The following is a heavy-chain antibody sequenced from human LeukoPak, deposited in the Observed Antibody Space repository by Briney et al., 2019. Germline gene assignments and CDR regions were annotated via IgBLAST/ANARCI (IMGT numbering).Heavy chain of an antibody. V-gene: IGHV3-23*01. D-gene: IGHD3-22*01. CDR3: AKGIKWYYYDSSGYYYERYFDY. J-gene: IGHJ4*02. Sequence: GASLRLSCAASGFTISSYAMSWVRQAPGKGLEWVSAISGSGGSTYYADSVKGRFTISRDNSKNTLYLQMNSLRAEDTAVYYCAKGIKWYYYDSSGYYYERYFDYWGQGTLVTVSS. CDR1: GFTISSYA. CDR2: ISGSGGST.